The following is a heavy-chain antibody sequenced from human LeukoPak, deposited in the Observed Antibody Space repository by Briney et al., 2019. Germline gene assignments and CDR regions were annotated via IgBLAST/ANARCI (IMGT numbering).Heavy chain of an antibody. Sequence: SETLSLTCAVYGGSFSGYYWSWIRQPPGKGLEWIGEINHSGSTNYNPSLKSRVTISVDKSKNQFSLKLSSVTAADTAVYYCARDPAAAGSKHWFDPWGQGTLVTVSS. CDR1: GGSFSGYY. CDR3: ARDPAAAGSKHWFDP. J-gene: IGHJ5*02. V-gene: IGHV4-34*01. CDR2: INHSGST. D-gene: IGHD6-13*01.